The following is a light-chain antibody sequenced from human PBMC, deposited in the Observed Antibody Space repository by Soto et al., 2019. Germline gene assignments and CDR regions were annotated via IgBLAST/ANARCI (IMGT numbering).Light chain of an antibody. CDR3: QQYSSYPLT. V-gene: IGKV1-5*03. CDR2: KAS. Sequence: DIQMTQSPSTLSASVGDRVTITCRASQSISSWLAWYQQKPGKAPNLLIYKASTLESGVPSRFSGSGSGTEFTLTISRLQPGDFAAYYCQQYSSYPLTFGGGTKVEIK. J-gene: IGKJ4*01. CDR1: QSISSW.